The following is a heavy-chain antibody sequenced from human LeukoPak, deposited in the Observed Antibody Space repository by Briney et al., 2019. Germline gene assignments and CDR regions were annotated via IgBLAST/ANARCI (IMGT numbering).Heavy chain of an antibody. Sequence: ASVKVSCKASGYIFIGYYMHWVRQAPGQGLEWMGWINPNSGGTNYAQKFQGRVTMTRDTSINTAYMEPSRLRSDDTAVYYCARTFLEHDTFDIWGQGTLVTVSS. CDR2: INPNSGGT. CDR1: GYIFIGYY. CDR3: ARTFLEHDTFDI. J-gene: IGHJ3*02. V-gene: IGHV1-2*02. D-gene: IGHD2/OR15-2a*01.